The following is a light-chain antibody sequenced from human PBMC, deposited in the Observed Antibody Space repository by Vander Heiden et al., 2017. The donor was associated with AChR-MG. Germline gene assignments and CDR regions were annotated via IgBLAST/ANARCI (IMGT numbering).Light chain of an antibody. J-gene: IGKJ4*01. V-gene: IGKV3-15*01. Sequence: EIVMTQSPATLSVSPGERATLSCRASQSVSSNLAWYQQKPGQAPRLLIYGASTRATGIPARFSGSGSRTEFTLTISSLQYEDFAVYYCQQYNNWPLTFGGGTKVEIK. CDR1: QSVSSN. CDR2: GAS. CDR3: QQYNNWPLT.